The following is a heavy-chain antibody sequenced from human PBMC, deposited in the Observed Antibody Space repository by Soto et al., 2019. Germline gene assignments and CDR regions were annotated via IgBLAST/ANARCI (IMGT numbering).Heavy chain of an antibody. CDR3: ARRWGAADY. CDR1: GYTFSSYC. J-gene: IGHJ4*02. Sequence: ASVKVSCQGSGYTFSSYCISWVRQAPGQGLEWMGWISAYNGNTNYAQKLHGRVTMTTDTSTSTAYMELRSLRSDDTAVYYCARRWGAADYWGQGTLVTVSS. CDR2: ISAYNGNT. D-gene: IGHD1-26*01. V-gene: IGHV1-18*01.